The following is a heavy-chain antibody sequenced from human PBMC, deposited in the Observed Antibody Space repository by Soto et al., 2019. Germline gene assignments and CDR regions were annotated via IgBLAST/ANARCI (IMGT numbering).Heavy chain of an antibody. CDR2: ISYDGSNK. CDR1: GFTFSSYA. Sequence: GGSLSLSCAASGFTFSSYAMHWVRPAPGKGLEWVAVISYDGSNKYYADSVKGRFTISRDNSKNTLYLQMNSLRAEDTAVYYCARVRHSLYSSGWFDYWGQGTLVTVS. CDR3: ARVRHSLYSSGWFDY. V-gene: IGHV3-30-3*01. J-gene: IGHJ4*02. D-gene: IGHD6-19*01.